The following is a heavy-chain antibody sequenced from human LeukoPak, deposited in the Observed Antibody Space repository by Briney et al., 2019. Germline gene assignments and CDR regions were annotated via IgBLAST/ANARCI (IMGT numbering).Heavy chain of an antibody. V-gene: IGHV4-31*03. CDR1: GSISSGDYY. CDR2: TYYSGST. J-gene: IGHJ4*02. Sequence: SETLSLTCTVSGSISSGDYYWSWIRQHPGKGLEWIGYTYYSGSTYYNPSLKSRVTISVDTSKNEFSLSLSSVTAADTAVYYCARDARWSRKGSAVDYWGQGTLVTVSS. D-gene: IGHD4-23*01. CDR3: ARDARWSRKGSAVDY.